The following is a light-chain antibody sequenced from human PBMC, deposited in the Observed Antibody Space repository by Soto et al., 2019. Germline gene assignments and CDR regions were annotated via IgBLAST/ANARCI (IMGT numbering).Light chain of an antibody. V-gene: IGLV2-18*02. J-gene: IGLJ3*02. CDR1: RSDIGYSNR. CDR3: SSYTSTTTL. Sequence: QSVLTQPPSVSGSPGQSVTISCTGTRSDIGYSNRVSWYQQSPGTAPKLMIYEVNNRPSGVPDRFSGSKSGNTASLTISGLQAEDEADYYCSSYTSTTTLFGGGTKLTVL. CDR2: EVN.